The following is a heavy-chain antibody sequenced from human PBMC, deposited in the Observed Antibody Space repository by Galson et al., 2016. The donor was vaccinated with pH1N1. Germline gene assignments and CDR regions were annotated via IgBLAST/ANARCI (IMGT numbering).Heavy chain of an antibody. V-gene: IGHV4-39*01. D-gene: IGHD1-26*01. CDR1: GGSLSSRNFY. Sequence: ETLSLTCTVSGGSLSSRNFYGGWIRQPPGKGLEWIGNIHYSGFTHYNSSLQSRVTISADTSENQFSLRLSSVTAADTAVYYCASLVRGSYPDPLYYFHFWGLGTLVTVSS. J-gene: IGHJ4*02. CDR3: ASLVRGSYPDPLYYFHF. CDR2: IHYSGFT.